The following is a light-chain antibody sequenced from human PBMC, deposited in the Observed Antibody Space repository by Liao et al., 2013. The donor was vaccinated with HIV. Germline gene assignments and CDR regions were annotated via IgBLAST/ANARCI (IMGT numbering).Light chain of an antibody. V-gene: IGLV3-1*01. CDR2: QDS. CDR1: KLGDKY. Sequence: SYELTQPPSVSVSPGQTASITCSGDKLGDKYACWYRQKPGQSPVVVIYQDSKRPSGIPERFSGSNSGNTATLTISGTQAMDEADYYCQAWDSSTVVFGGGTKLTVL. CDR3: QAWDSSTVV. J-gene: IGLJ2*01.